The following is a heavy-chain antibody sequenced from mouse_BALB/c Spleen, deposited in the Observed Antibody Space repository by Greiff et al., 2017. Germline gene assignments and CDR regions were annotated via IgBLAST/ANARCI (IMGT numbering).Heavy chain of an antibody. CDR1: GFNIKDTY. D-gene: IGHD2-10*02. CDR2: IDPANGNT. Sequence: VQLKQSGAELVKPGASVKLSCTASGFNIKDTYMHWVKQRPEQGLEWIGRIDPANGNTKYDPKFQGKATITADTSSNTAYLQLSSLTSEDTAVYYCARQYGNSYAMDYWGQGTSVTVSS. V-gene: IGHV14-3*02. J-gene: IGHJ4*01. CDR3: ARQYGNSYAMDY.